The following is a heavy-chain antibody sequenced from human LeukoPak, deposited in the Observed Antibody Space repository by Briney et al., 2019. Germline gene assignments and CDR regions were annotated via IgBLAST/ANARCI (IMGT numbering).Heavy chain of an antibody. CDR2: IYYSGST. CDR1: GGSISSYY. J-gene: IGHJ6*02. CDR3: AREGLTMVRGVIIYHGMDV. V-gene: IGHV4-59*01. D-gene: IGHD3-10*01. Sequence: SETLSLTCTVSGGSISSYYWSWIRQPPGKGLEWIGYIYYSGSTNYNPSLKSRVTISVDTSKNQFSLKLSSVTAADTAVYYCAREGLTMVRGVIIYHGMDVWGQGTTVTVSS.